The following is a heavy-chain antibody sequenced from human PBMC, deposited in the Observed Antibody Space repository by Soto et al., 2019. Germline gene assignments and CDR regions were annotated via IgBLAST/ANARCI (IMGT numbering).Heavy chain of an antibody. CDR2: IVTNSAYT. CDR1: GFTFRDYY. D-gene: IGHD6-13*01. Sequence: VGSLRLSYVVSGFTFRDYYMSWLRQAPGKGLEWVSYIVTNSAYTKYADFVKGRSSISRDNAKNSLYLEMNSLRVEDTAVYYCARLRASGWYMGGYLDSWGQGTLVTVSS. V-gene: IGHV3-11*06. CDR3: ARLRASGWYMGGYLDS. J-gene: IGHJ4*02.